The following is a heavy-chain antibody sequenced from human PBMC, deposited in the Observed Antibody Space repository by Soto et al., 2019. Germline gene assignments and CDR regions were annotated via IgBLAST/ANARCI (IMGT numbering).Heavy chain of an antibody. D-gene: IGHD3-10*01. CDR3: ARVGGSRSYYYYYMDV. Sequence: ESGGGLVQPGGSLRLSCAASGFTFSSYAMHWVRQAPGKGLEYVSAISSNGGSTYYANSVKGRFTISRDNSKNTLYLQMGSLRAEDMAVYYCARVGGSRSYYYYYMDVWGKGTTVTVSS. J-gene: IGHJ6*03. V-gene: IGHV3-64*01. CDR1: GFTFSSYA. CDR2: ISSNGGST.